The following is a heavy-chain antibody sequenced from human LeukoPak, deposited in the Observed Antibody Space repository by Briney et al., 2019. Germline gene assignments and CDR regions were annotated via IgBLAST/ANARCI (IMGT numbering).Heavy chain of an antibody. D-gene: IGHD4-11*01. CDR2: INPNSGGT. J-gene: IGHJ4*02. Sequence: GASVKVSCKASGYTFTGYYMHWVRQAPGQGLAWMGWINPNSGGTNYAQKFQGRVTMTRDTSISTAHMELSRLRSDDTAVYYCARVVKPLWEATVTPLHYWGQGTLVTVSS. V-gene: IGHV1-2*02. CDR3: ARVVKPLWEATVTPLHY. CDR1: GYTFTGYY.